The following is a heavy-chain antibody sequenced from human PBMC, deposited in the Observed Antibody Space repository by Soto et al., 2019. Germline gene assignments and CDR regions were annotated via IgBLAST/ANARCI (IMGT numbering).Heavy chain of an antibody. D-gene: IGHD3-22*01. CDR1: GFTFRSYA. V-gene: IGHV3-23*04. CDR3: AKGRLAYSSSPFDY. J-gene: IGHJ4*02. Sequence: EVQVVESGGSLVQPGGSLRLSCTASGFTFRSYALSWVGQAPGEGLEWVSSISAGGDIAYYADSAKGRFTISRDNSKNTLWLQMNSLRAEDTALFYCAKGRLAYSSSPFDYWGQGTLVTVSS. CDR2: ISAGGDIA.